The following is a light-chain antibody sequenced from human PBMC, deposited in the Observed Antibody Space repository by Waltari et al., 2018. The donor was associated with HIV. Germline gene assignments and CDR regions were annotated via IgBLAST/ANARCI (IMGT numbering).Light chain of an antibody. J-gene: IGLJ1*01. CDR3: SSYTTSNSYV. Sequence: QSALTQPASVSGSPGQSITISCTGTSSDVGAYSYVSWYQQYPGEAPKVMIYEDSHRPSGVSDRFPGSKSGNTASLTISGLQAEDEADYYCSSYTTSNSYVFGTGTKVTVL. CDR2: EDS. CDR1: SSDVGAYSY. V-gene: IGLV2-14*03.